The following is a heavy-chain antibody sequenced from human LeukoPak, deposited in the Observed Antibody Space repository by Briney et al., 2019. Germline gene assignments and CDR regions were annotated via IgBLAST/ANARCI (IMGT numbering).Heavy chain of an antibody. CDR2: IYYSGST. J-gene: IGHJ5*02. CDR3: ARGRGSSSWPLEFDP. Sequence: SETLSLTCTVSGGSISSSSYYWGWIRQPPGKGLEWIGSIYYSGSTYYNPSLKSRVTISVDTSKNQFSLKLSSVTAADTAVYYCARGRGSSSWPLEFDPWGQGTLVTVSS. D-gene: IGHD6-13*01. V-gene: IGHV4-39*01. CDR1: GGSISSSSYY.